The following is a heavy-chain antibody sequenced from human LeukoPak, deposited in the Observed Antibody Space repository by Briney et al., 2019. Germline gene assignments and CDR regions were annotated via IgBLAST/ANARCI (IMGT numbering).Heavy chain of an antibody. CDR2: VDPEDGET. CDR3: ARNSADYYDSSPFDY. J-gene: IGHJ4*02. CDR1: GYTFTDYY. V-gene: IGHV1-69-2*01. D-gene: IGHD3-22*01. Sequence: ATVKISCKVSGYTFTDYYMHWVQQAPGKGLEWMGLVDPEDGETIYAEKFQGRVTITTDESTSTAYMELSSLRSEDTAVYYCARNSADYYDSSPFDYWGQGTLVTVSS.